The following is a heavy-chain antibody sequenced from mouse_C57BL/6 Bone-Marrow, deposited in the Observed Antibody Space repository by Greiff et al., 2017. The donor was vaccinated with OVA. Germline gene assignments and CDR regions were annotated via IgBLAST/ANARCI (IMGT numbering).Heavy chain of an antibody. Sequence: VQLQQSGAELVKPGASVKLSCTASGFNINDYYMHWVQQRPEQGLEWIGRIDPEDGETKYAPKVQGKATITADTSTNTAYLQLSSLTSEDTAVYYCAKQVYYYGSSLAYWGQGTLVTVSA. CDR3: AKQVYYYGSSLAY. V-gene: IGHV14-2*01. D-gene: IGHD1-1*01. CDR2: IDPEDGET. J-gene: IGHJ3*01. CDR1: GFNINDYY.